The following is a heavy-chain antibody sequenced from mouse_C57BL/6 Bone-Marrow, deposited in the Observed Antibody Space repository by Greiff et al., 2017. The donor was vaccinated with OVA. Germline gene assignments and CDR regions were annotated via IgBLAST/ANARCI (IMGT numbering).Heavy chain of an antibody. Sequence: QVQLQQPGAELVRPGTSVKLSCKASGYTFTSYWMHWVKQRPGQGLEWIGVIDPSDSYTNYNQKFKGNATLTVDTSSSTAYMQLSSLTSEDSAVYYCAIRKFFLAWFAYWGQGTLVTVSA. CDR3: AIRKFFLAWFAY. D-gene: IGHD2-12*01. CDR2: IDPSDSYT. CDR1: GYTFTSYW. V-gene: IGHV1-59*01. J-gene: IGHJ3*01.